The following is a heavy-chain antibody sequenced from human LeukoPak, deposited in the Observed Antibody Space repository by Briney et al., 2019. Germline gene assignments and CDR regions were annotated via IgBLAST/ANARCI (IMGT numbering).Heavy chain of an antibody. CDR3: ATQRRIFGVVIIPPHFDY. V-gene: IGHV4-39*01. D-gene: IGHD3-3*01. CDR2: IYYSGST. Sequence: WIRQPPGKGLEWIGSIYYSGSTYYNPSLKSRVTISVDTSKNQFSLKLSSVTAADTAVYYCATQRRIFGVVIIPPHFDYWGQGTLVTVSS. J-gene: IGHJ4*02.